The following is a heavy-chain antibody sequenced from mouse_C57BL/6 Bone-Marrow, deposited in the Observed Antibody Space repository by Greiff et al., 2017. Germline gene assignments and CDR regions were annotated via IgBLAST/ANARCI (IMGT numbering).Heavy chain of an antibody. CDR1: VFTFSDYG. Sequence: EVKLMESGGGLVKPGGSLKLSCAASVFTFSDYGMHWVRQAPEKGLEWVAYISSGSSTIYYADTVKGRFTISRDNAKNTLFLQMTSLRSEDTAMYYCARNSFYYAMDYWGQGTSVTVSS. CDR2: ISSGSSTI. CDR3: ARNSFYYAMDY. J-gene: IGHJ4*01. V-gene: IGHV5-17*01.